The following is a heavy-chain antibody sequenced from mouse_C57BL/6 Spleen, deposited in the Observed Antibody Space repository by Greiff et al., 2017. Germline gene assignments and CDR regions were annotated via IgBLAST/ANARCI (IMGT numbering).Heavy chain of an antibody. CDR3: ARHLSYYSNYVDAMDY. CDR2: ISSGGSYT. CDR1: GFTFSSYG. D-gene: IGHD2-5*01. V-gene: IGHV5-6*01. Sequence: EVMLVESGGDLVKPGGSLKLSCAASGFTFSSYGMSWVRQTPDKRLEWVATISSGGSYTYYPDSVKGRFTISRDNAKNTLYLQMSSLTSEDTAMYYCARHLSYYSNYVDAMDYWGQGTSVTVSS. J-gene: IGHJ4*01.